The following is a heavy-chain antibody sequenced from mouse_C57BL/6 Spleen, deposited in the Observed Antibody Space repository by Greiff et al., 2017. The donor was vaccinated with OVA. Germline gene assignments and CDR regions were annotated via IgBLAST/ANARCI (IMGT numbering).Heavy chain of an antibody. CDR2: IYPGDGDT. J-gene: IGHJ2*01. CDR3: ASNFDY. V-gene: IGHV1-82*01. Sequence: VKLLESGPELVKPGASVKISCKASGYAFSSSWMNWVKQRPGKGLEWIGRIYPGDGDTNYNGKFKGKATLTADKSSSTAYMQLSSLTSEDSAVYFCASNFDYWGQGTTLTVSS. CDR1: GYAFSSSW.